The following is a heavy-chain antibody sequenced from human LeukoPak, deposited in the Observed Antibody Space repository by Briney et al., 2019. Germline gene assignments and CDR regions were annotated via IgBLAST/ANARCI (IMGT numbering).Heavy chain of an antibody. CDR3: AKSYYDSSGYYLFDY. CDR2: ISGSGGST. Sequence: PGGSLRLSCAASGFTFSSYAMSWVRQAPGKGLEWVSAISGSGGSTYYADSVKGRFTISRDNSKNTLYLQMNSLRAEDTAVYYCAKSYYDSSGYYLFDYWGQGTLVTVSS. CDR1: GFTFSSYA. J-gene: IGHJ4*02. D-gene: IGHD3-22*01. V-gene: IGHV3-23*01.